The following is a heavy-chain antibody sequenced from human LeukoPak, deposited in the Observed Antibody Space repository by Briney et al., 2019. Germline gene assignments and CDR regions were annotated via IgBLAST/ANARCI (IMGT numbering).Heavy chain of an antibody. D-gene: IGHD3-22*01. J-gene: IGHJ4*02. CDR3: ARRAGGYSHPYDY. Sequence: GGSLRLSCAASGFIFSTYEMNWVRQAPGKGPEWLSYISYNGRSIHYADSVKGRFTISRDISKNTLYLQMNSLRAEDTAVYYCARRAGGYSHPYDYWGQGILVTVSS. CDR1: GFIFSTYE. CDR2: ISYNGRSI. V-gene: IGHV3-48*03.